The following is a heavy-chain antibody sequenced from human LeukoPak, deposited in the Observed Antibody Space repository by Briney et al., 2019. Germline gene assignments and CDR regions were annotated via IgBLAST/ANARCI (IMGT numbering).Heavy chain of an antibody. D-gene: IGHD2-2*01. CDR1: GFTFSSYS. Sequence: GGSRRLSCAASGFTFSSYSMNWVRQAPGKGLEWVAVISYDGSNKYYADSVKGRFTISRDNSKNTLYLQMNSLRAEDTAVYYCARDCHPESSTSCPHDYWGQGTLVTVSS. J-gene: IGHJ4*02. CDR3: ARDCHPESSTSCPHDY. V-gene: IGHV3-30*03. CDR2: ISYDGSNK.